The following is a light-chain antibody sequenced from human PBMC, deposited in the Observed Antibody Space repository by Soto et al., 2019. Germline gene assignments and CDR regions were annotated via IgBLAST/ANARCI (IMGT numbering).Light chain of an antibody. Sequence: SALTQPPSASGSPGQSVTISCTGTSSDVGGYNYVSWYQQHPGKAPKLMIYDVNKWPSGVPDRFSGSKSGNTASLTVSGLQADDEADYYCSSYAGSNNLIFGGGTKLTVL. CDR1: SSDVGGYNY. CDR3: SSYAGSNNLI. J-gene: IGLJ2*01. CDR2: DVN. V-gene: IGLV2-8*01.